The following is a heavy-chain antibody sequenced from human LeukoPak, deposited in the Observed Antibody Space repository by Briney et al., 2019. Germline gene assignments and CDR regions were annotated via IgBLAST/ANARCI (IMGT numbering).Heavy chain of an antibody. V-gene: IGHV1-18*01. CDR3: AMKGDYDDFDI. J-gene: IGHJ3*02. CDR1: GYTFSSYG. Sequence: GASVKVSCKASGYTFSSYGISWLRQAPGQGLEWMGWSSANNGTRNYAQKLQGRVTMTTDTSTSTAYMELRSLRSDDTAVYYCAMKGDYDDFDIWGQGTMVTVSS. D-gene: IGHD3-10*01. CDR2: SSANNGTR.